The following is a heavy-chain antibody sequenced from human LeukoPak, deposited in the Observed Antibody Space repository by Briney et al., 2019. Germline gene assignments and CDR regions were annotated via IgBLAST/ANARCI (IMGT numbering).Heavy chain of an antibody. CDR1: GGSISSGGYY. D-gene: IGHD1-26*01. V-gene: IGHV4-31*03. Sequence: SETLSLTCTVSGGSISSGGYYWSWIRQHPGQGLEWIGYIYYSGSTYYNRSLKSRVTISVDTSKNQFSLKLSSVTAADTAVYYCARGGGSGSREFDYWGQGTLVTVSS. J-gene: IGHJ4*02. CDR2: IYYSGST. CDR3: ARGGGSGSREFDY.